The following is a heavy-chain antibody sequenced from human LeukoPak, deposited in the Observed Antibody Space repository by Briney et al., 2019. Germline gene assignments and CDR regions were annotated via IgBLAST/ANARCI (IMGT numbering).Heavy chain of an antibody. Sequence: GGSLRLSCAASGFTFSSYGMHWVRQAPGKGLEWVAFIRYDGSNKYYADSVKGRFTISRDNSKNTLYLQMNSLRAEDTAVYYCAKDLRAHSGSFLFDYWGQGTLVTVSS. J-gene: IGHJ4*02. CDR2: IRYDGSNK. D-gene: IGHD1-26*01. CDR3: AKDLRAHSGSFLFDY. V-gene: IGHV3-30*02. CDR1: GFTFSSYG.